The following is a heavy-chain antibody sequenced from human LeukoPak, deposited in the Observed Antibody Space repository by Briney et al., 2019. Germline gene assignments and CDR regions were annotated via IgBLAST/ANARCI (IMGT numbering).Heavy chain of an antibody. Sequence: SETLSLTCSVSGGSINNTNYYWGWIRQPPGKGLEWIGSIYYSGSTYYSPSLQSRVTIPVDTSKNQFSLKLSSMTAADTAVYYCARDSGTTGEVKFDPWGQGTLVTVSS. CDR2: IYYSGST. CDR1: GGSINNTNYY. D-gene: IGHD3-10*01. V-gene: IGHV4-39*07. CDR3: ARDSGTTGEVKFDP. J-gene: IGHJ5*02.